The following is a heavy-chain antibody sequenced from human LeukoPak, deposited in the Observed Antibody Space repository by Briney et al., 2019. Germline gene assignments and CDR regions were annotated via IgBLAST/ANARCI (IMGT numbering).Heavy chain of an antibody. CDR2: MNPNSGNT. D-gene: IGHD3-22*01. V-gene: IGHV1-8*01. CDR3: ARFRAEPVIKHYYYYYGMDV. CDR1: GYTFTSYD. Sequence: GASVKVSCKASGYTFTSYDINWVRQATGQGLEWMGWMNPNSGNTGYAQKFQGRVTMTRNTSISTAYMELSSLRSEDTAVYYCARFRAEPVIKHYYYYYGMDVWGQGTTVTVSS. J-gene: IGHJ6*02.